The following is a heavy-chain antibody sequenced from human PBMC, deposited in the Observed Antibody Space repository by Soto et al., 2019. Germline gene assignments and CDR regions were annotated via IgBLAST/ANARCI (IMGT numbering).Heavy chain of an antibody. CDR3: ARISQSDFWSGYYYFFDY. CDR2: ITAFNGNT. Sequence: QVHLVQSGAEVEKPGASVKVSCQASGYTFTDYGISWVRQAPGQGLQWMGWITAFNGNTKYAQQFQGRVTMTTDTSTSTAYRELRSLESDDTAVYYCARISQSDFWSGYYYFFDYWGQGTLVTVSS. J-gene: IGHJ4*02. V-gene: IGHV1-18*01. D-gene: IGHD3-3*01. CDR1: GYTFTDYG.